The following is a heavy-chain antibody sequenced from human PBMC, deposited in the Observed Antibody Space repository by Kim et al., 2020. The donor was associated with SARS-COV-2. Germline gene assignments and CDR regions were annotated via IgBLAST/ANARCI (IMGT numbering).Heavy chain of an antibody. J-gene: IGHJ4*02. V-gene: IGHV3-23*01. Sequence: DTTTYAASGKGRLPISRDNSKTTLYLQMSSLRAEDTAIYYCANPRQPDYWGQGTLVTVSS. CDR3: ANPRQPDY. CDR2: DTT. D-gene: IGHD6-13*01.